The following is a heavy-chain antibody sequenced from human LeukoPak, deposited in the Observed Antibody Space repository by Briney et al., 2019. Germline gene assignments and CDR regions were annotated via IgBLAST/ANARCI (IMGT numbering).Heavy chain of an antibody. J-gene: IGHJ5*02. Sequence: SETLSLTCAVYGGSFSSYSWSWIRQPPGKGLEWIGYIYHSGSTYYNPSLKSRVTISVDRSKNQFSLKLSSVTAADTAVYYCAIMVRGVMGWFDPWGQGTLVTVSS. D-gene: IGHD3-10*01. V-gene: IGHV4-30-2*01. CDR2: IYHSGST. CDR3: AIMVRGVMGWFDP. CDR1: GGSFSSYS.